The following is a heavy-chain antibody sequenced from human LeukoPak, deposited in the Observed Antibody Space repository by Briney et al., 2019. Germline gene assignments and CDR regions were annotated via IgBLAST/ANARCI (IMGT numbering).Heavy chain of an antibody. CDR2: NNTNTGNP. J-gene: IGHJ4*02. D-gene: IGHD5-24*01. V-gene: IGHV7-4-1*02. Sequence: GASVKVSCKASGYTFTSNAMNWVRQAPGQGLEWMGWNNTNTGNPTYAQGFTGRFVFSLDTSVSTAYLQISSLKAEDTAVYYCARAVSDGYNRGYFDYWGQGTLVTVSS. CDR3: ARAVSDGYNRGYFDY. CDR1: GYTFTSNA.